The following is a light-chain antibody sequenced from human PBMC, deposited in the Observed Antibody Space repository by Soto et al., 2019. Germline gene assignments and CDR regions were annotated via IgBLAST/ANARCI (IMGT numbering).Light chain of an antibody. CDR3: QQRSNWPPIT. Sequence: EIVLTQSPATLSLSPGETATLSCRASQSISNYLAWYQHKPGQAPRLLIFDASNRATGIPARFSGSGSGTDFTLTISGLEPEDFAVYYCQQRSNWPPITFGQGTRLEI. CDR1: QSISNY. CDR2: DAS. J-gene: IGKJ5*01. V-gene: IGKV3-11*01.